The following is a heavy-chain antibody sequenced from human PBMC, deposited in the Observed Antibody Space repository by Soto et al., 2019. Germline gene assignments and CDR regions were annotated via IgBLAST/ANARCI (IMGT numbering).Heavy chain of an antibody. CDR3: ARGEQYSGRIFDY. Sequence: SQTRSLTCXITGDSVSSNIAGCSWVRQSPSRGLEWLGRTYYRSKWYYEYAVSVRGRITINPDTSKNQYSLQLNSVTPEDTAVYFCARGEQYSGRIFDYWGQGTLVTVSS. J-gene: IGHJ4*01. CDR1: GDSVSSNIAG. CDR2: TYYRSKWYY. D-gene: IGHD1-26*01. V-gene: IGHV6-1*01.